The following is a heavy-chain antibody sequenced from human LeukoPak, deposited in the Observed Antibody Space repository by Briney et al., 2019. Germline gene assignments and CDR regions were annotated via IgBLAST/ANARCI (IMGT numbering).Heavy chain of an antibody. D-gene: IGHD6-19*01. CDR2: ISGSGNSQ. CDR3: AKDLRYTGGWRQIDY. J-gene: IGHJ4*02. CDR1: GFTFSSYA. Sequence: GGSLRLSCAASGFTFSSYAMIWVRQAPGKGLEWVSGISGSGNSQNYADSVTGRFTISRDNSKNTLYLQMNSLRAEDTAVYYCAKDLRYTGGWRQIDYWGQGTLVTVSS. V-gene: IGHV3-23*01.